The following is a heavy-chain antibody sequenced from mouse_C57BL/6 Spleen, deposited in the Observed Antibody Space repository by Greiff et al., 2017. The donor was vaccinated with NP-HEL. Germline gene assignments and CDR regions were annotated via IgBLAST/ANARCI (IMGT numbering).Heavy chain of an antibody. J-gene: IGHJ1*03. Sequence: VQLQQSGPELVKPGASVKMSCKASGYTFTDYNMHWVKQSHGKSLEWIGYINPNNGGTSYNQKFKGKAILTVNKSSSTAYMELRSLTSEDSAVYYCARSNYYGSSYWYFDVWGTGTTVTVSS. D-gene: IGHD1-1*01. V-gene: IGHV1-22*01. CDR2: INPNNGGT. CDR3: ARSNYYGSSYWYFDV. CDR1: GYTFTDYN.